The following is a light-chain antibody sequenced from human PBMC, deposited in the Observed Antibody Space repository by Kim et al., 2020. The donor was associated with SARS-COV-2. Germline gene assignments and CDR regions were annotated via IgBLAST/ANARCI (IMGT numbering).Light chain of an antibody. Sequence: GQSVHLSSTGTSSDVGGYNYVSWYQQHPGKAPKLMIYDVSKRPSGVPDRFSGAKSGNTASLTISGLQAEDEADYYCCSYAGSYTWVFGGGTQLTVL. CDR2: DVS. J-gene: IGLJ3*02. V-gene: IGLV2-11*01. CDR3: CSYAGSYTWV. CDR1: SSDVGGYNY.